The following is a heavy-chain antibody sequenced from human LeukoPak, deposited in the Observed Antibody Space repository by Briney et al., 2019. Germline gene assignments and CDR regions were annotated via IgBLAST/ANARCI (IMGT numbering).Heavy chain of an antibody. D-gene: IGHD1-26*01. Sequence: GSLRLSCAAPGFTFSSYAMTWVRQAPGKGLEWVSGISGSGGSTHYADSVKGRFTISRDNSKNTLYLQMNSLRAEDTAVYYCAKDTYTHSGTYYLYYFDYWGQGTLVTVSS. CDR2: ISGSGGST. J-gene: IGHJ4*02. V-gene: IGHV3-23*01. CDR1: GFTFSSYA. CDR3: AKDTYTHSGTYYLYYFDY.